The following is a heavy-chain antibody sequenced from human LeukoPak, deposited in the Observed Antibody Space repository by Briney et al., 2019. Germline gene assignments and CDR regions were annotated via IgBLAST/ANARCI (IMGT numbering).Heavy chain of an antibody. J-gene: IGHJ4*02. D-gene: IGHD3-10*01. CDR3: AAGAGITRY. CDR2: ITWNSGSM. Sequence: PGGSLRLSCAASGLTFYDYAMHWVRHAPGKGLEWVSGITWNSGSMAYADSVKGRFTNSRDNAKNSLYLQVNSLRSEDTALYYCAAGAGITRYWGQGTLVTVSS. V-gene: IGHV3-9*01. CDR1: GLTFYDYA.